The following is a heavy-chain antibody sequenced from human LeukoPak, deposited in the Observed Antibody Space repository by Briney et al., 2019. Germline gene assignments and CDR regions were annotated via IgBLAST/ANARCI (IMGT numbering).Heavy chain of an antibody. Sequence: PSGTLSLTCGVSGGSLSGTNWWSSVRQPPGPGLELIGEISLAGQTNFNPSLHGRVAMSLDKPSNQLSLHQTSVTDADTATDFCSRESGPFCPFGYWGQGTLVIVSS. CDR1: GGSLSGTNW. J-gene: IGHJ4*02. CDR2: ISLAGQT. CDR3: SRESGPFCPFGY. V-gene: IGHV4-4*02. D-gene: IGHD1-26*01.